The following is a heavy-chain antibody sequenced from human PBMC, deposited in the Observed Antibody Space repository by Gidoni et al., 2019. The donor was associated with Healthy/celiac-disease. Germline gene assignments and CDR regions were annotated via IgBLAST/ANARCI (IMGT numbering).Heavy chain of an antibody. CDR1: GLTFSSYD. Sequence: EVQLVESGGGLVQPGGCLRRSCAASGLTFSSYDMHWVGQATGKGLEWVSAFGTAGDTYYPGSVKGRFTISRENAKNSLYLQMNSLRAGDTAVYYCARGDYYAADWYFDLWGRGTLVTVSS. CDR3: ARGDYYAADWYFDL. J-gene: IGHJ2*01. D-gene: IGHD3-10*01. V-gene: IGHV3-13*04. CDR2: FGTAGDT.